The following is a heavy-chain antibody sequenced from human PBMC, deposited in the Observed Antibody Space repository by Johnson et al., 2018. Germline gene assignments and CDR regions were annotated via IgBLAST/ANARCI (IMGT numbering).Heavy chain of an antibody. CDR1: GGSISSYY. CDR3: ARDLGYYDFWSGYHRNGMDV. V-gene: IGHV4-59*01. J-gene: IGHJ6*02. CDR2: IYYSGST. D-gene: IGHD3-3*01. Sequence: QVQLQESGPGLVKPTETMSLTCTVSGGSISSYYWSWIRQPPGKGLEWIGYIYYSGSTNYNPSFKSRFTISVDTAKNQFPLQLCSVTAADTAVYYCARDLGYYDFWSGYHRNGMDVWGQGTTVTVSS.